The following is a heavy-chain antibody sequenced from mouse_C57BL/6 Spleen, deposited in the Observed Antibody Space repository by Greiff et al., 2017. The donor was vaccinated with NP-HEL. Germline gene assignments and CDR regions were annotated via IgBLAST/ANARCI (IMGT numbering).Heavy chain of an antibody. Sequence: ESGPGMVKPSQSLSLTCTVTGYSITSGYDWHWIRHFPGNKLEWMGYISYSGSTNYNPSLKSRISITHDTSKNHFFLKLNSVTTEDTATYYCAREGDYYAMDYWGQGTSVTVSS. CDR2: ISYSGST. J-gene: IGHJ4*01. CDR1: GYSITSGYD. V-gene: IGHV3-1*01. CDR3: AREGDYYAMDY.